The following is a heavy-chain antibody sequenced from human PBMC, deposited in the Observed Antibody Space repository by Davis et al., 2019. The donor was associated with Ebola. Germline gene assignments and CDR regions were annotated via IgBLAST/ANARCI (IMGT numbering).Heavy chain of an antibody. V-gene: IGHV3-73*01. D-gene: IGHD1-26*01. Sequence: GGSLRLSCAASGFTFSGSAMHGFRQASGKGLEWVCRIRSKANSYATAYAASVKSRFTISRDDSKNTAYLQMNSLKTEDTAVYYCSRSGPDNWGQGTLVTDSS. J-gene: IGHJ4*02. CDR1: GFTFSGSA. CDR3: SRSGPDN. CDR2: IRSKANSYAT.